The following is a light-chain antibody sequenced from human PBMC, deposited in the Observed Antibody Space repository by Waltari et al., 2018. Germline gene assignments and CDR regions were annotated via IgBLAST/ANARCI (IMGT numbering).Light chain of an antibody. J-gene: IGKJ2*01. CDR2: RAS. CDR1: QTINSW. V-gene: IGKV1-5*03. Sequence: DIQMTQSPSTLPASVGDRVPITCRASQTINSWLAWYQQRPGKAPKMLIYRASTLERGVPSRFSGSGSGTEFTLTIISLQPDDFATYYCQQYSTYPYTFGQGTKLEIK. CDR3: QQYSTYPYT.